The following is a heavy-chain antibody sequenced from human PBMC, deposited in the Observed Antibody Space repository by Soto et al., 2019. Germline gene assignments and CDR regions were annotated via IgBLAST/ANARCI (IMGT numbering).Heavy chain of an antibody. CDR3: AIMTYVSETWIKWFDP. V-gene: IGHV1-8*02. J-gene: IGHJ5*02. CDR1: GYTFMDYN. D-gene: IGHD2-2*03. Sequence: QVQLVQSGAEVKKPGASVTVSCKPSGYTFMDYNIDWVRQATGQGLEWMGGMNPKTGETVYAQNFQGRVTMTRDTSTSTAYMELVSLTPEDTAVYYCAIMTYVSETWIKWFDPWGQGTLVTVSS. CDR2: MNPKTGET.